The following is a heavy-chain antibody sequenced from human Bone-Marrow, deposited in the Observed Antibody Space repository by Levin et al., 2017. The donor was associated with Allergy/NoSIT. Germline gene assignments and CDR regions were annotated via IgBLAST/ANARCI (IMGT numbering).Heavy chain of an antibody. V-gene: IGHV3-7*01. J-gene: IGHJ4*02. D-gene: IGHD3-22*01. CDR1: GFTFSDYW. Sequence: PGGSLRLSCAASGFTFSDYWMSWVRQAPGRGLEWVANIKPDGSDKYYVDFVKGRFAISRDNAESSLFLEMNSLRAEDEAVYYCATYKSSDGNKRFDYWGQGTLVTVSS. CDR3: ATYKSSDGNKRFDY. CDR2: IKPDGSDK.